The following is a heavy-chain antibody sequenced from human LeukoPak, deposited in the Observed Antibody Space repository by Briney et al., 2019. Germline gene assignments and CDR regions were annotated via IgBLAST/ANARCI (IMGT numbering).Heavy chain of an antibody. Sequence: GGSLRLSCTGSGFRFGGYALSWARQAPGKGLEWVGFIRSKALYGTSEYAASVEGRFTISRDDSNSIAYLQMSSLKTEDTGVYFCVRESLRDYYFDYWGQGSLVTVSS. J-gene: IGHJ4*02. V-gene: IGHV3-49*04. CDR2: IRSKALYGTS. CDR3: VRESLRDYYFDY. CDR1: GFRFGGYA.